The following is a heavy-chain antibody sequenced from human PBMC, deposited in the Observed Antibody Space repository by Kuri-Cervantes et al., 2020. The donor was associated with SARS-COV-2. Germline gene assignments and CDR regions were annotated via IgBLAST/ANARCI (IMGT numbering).Heavy chain of an antibody. V-gene: IGHV1-69*05. Sequence: SVKVSCKASGYTFTGYYMHWVRQAPGQGLEWMGGIIPIFGTANYAQKFQGRVTITTDESTSTAYMELGSLRSEDTAVYYCARASGYDWNARDRAAYMDVWGKGTTVTVSS. CDR1: GYTFTGYY. J-gene: IGHJ6*03. CDR2: IIPIFGTA. D-gene: IGHD5-12*01. CDR3: ARASGYDWNARDRAAYMDV.